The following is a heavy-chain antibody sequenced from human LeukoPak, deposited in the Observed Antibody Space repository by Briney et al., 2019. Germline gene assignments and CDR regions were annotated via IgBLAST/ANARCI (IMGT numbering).Heavy chain of an antibody. J-gene: IGHJ4*02. D-gene: IGHD3-10*01. CDR3: AREDGFGDFDY. CDR1: GFTVSSNY. CDR2: IYDSGTT. V-gene: IGHV3-53*01. Sequence: PGGSLRLSCATSGFTVSSNYMSWVRQAPGKGLEWVSVIYDSGTTYYADSVKGRFTISRDNSKNTLYLQMNSLRAEDTAVYYCAREDGFGDFDYWGQGTLVTVSS.